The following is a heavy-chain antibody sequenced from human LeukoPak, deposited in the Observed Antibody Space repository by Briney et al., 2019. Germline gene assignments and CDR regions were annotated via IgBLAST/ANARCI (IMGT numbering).Heavy chain of an antibody. V-gene: IGHV4-34*01. Sequence: PSETLSLTCAVYGGSFSGYYWSWIRQPPGKGLEWIGEINHSGSTNYNPSLKSRVTISVDTSKNQFSLKLSSVTAADTAVYYCAGTHIVVVPAAQYYYGMDVWGQGTTVTVSS. CDR1: GGSFSGYY. D-gene: IGHD2-2*01. CDR2: INHSGST. J-gene: IGHJ6*02. CDR3: AGTHIVVVPAAQYYYGMDV.